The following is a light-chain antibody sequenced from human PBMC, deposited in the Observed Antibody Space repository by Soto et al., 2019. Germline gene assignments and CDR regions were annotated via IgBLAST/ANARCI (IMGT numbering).Light chain of an antibody. Sequence: EIVLTQSPATLSLSPGERATLSCRASQSVSSYLAWYQQKPGQAPRLLIYGTSSRATGVPDRFSGSGSGTDFTLTISRLKPDDFAVYYCQQYGTSSWTFGQGTKVDI. J-gene: IGKJ1*01. CDR1: QSVSSY. CDR2: GTS. CDR3: QQYGTSSWT. V-gene: IGKV3-20*01.